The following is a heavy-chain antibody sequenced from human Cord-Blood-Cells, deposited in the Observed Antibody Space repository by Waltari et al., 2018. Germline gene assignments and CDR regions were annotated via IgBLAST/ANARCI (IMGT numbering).Heavy chain of an antibody. CDR1: GFTFSSYA. J-gene: IGHJ4*02. CDR2: ISYDGSNK. D-gene: IGHD3-22*01. CDR3: ARAGYDSSGYYFDY. V-gene: IGHV3-30*04. Sequence: QVQLVESGGGVVQPGRSLRLSCAASGFTFSSYAMHWVRQPPGKGLEWVAVISYDGSNKYYADSVEGRFTISRDNSKNTLYLQMNSLRAEDTAVYYCARAGYDSSGYYFDYWGQGTLVTVSS.